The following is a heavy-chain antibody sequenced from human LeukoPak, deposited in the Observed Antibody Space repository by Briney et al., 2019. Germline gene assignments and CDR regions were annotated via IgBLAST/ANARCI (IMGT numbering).Heavy chain of an antibody. D-gene: IGHD3-3*01. CDR2: INPDSGGT. Sequence: SSVKVLCRASGYSFTVYYIHWLPQAPGQGLESMGWINPDSGGTKYAQEFQERVNMTRDTSVTTVYMELTSLISDDTAVYFCARGLASGSFDYWGQGTLVTVYS. CDR1: GYSFTVYY. V-gene: IGHV1-2*02. CDR3: ARGLASGSFDY. J-gene: IGHJ4*02.